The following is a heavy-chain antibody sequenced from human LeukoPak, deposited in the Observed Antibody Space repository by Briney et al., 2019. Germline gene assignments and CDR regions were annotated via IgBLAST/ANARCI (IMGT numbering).Heavy chain of an antibody. CDR3: ARGTYYYESSGYYFDY. J-gene: IGHJ4*02. CDR1: GVSISSGGYS. CDR2: IYHSGST. V-gene: IGHV4-30-2*01. Sequence: SETLSLTCAVSGVSISSGGYSWGWIRQPPGRGLEWIVYIYHSGSTYYNPSLKSRVTISVYRSKNQFSLKLSSVTAADTAVYYCARGTYYYESSGYYFDYWGQGTLVTVSS. D-gene: IGHD3-22*01.